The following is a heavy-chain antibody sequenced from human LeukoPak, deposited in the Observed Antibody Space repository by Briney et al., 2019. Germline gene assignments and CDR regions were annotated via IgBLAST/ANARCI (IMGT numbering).Heavy chain of an antibody. V-gene: IGHV3-23*01. CDR3: AKSTAPCSRGSCYSALES. CDR1: GFTFRSYV. Sequence: PGGSLRLSCAASGFTFRSYVMSWVRLAPGKGLEWVSGLNTDGAWIYYADSVKGRFTISRDNSENTSYLQMNSLRVEDTAIYYCAKSTAPCSRGSCYSALESWGQGTLVTVSS. J-gene: IGHJ4*02. CDR2: LNTDGAWI. D-gene: IGHD2-15*01.